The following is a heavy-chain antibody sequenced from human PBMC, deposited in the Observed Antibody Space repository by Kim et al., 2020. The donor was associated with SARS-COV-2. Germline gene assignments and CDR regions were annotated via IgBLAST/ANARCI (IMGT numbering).Heavy chain of an antibody. CDR1: GGSISNYF. D-gene: IGHD6-13*01. CDR2: IYSSGNT. J-gene: IGHJ4*02. CDR3: ATLKYSSNWYYFDY. V-gene: IGHV4-59*01. Sequence: SETLSLTCTVSGGSISNYFWTWIRQSPGKGLEWIGYIYSSGNTNYSPSLRSRVTISIDTSKNQFSLRLNSVTAADTAVYYCATLKYSSNWYYFDYWGQGTPVTVSS.